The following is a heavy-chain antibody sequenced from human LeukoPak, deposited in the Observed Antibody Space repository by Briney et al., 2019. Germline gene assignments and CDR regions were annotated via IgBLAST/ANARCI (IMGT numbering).Heavy chain of an antibody. Sequence: SQTLSLTCTVSGDSISSGAYYWSWVRQFPGQGLEWIGYIYNSGRTFYNPSLKSRVTLSVDTSKNQLSLKLTSMTDADTAVYYCARGDETEEGPLYWGQGTLVTVSS. J-gene: IGHJ4*02. CDR1: GDSISSGAYY. V-gene: IGHV4-31*03. CDR2: IYNSGRT. CDR3: ARGDETEEGPLY.